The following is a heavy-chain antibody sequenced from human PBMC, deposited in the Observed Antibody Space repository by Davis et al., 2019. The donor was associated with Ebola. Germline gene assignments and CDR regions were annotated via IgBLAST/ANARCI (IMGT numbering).Heavy chain of an antibody. CDR2: IDPSDSYT. V-gene: IGHV5-10-1*01. D-gene: IGHD4-23*01. CDR1: GFTFSSYW. Sequence: GGSLRLSCAASGFTFSSYWISWVRQMPGKGLEWMGRIDPSDSYTNYSPSFQGHVTISADKSISTAYLQWSSLKASDTAMYYCARFAYYGGNSFHFDYWGQGTLVTVSS. CDR3: ARFAYYGGNSFHFDY. J-gene: IGHJ4*02.